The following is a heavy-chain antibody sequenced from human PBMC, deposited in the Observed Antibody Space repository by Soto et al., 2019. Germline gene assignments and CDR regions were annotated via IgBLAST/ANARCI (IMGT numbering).Heavy chain of an antibody. J-gene: IGHJ6*01. CDR1: GYTFTSYD. CDR3: ARKGPEGVRITLQLRGLDC. V-gene: IGHV1-8*01. Sequence: ASVKVSCKASGYTFTSYDINWVRQATGQGLEWMGWMNPNSGNTGYAQKFQGRGTMTRNTSISTAYMELSSLRSEDTAVYYCARKGPEGVRITLQLRGLDCRGRVTTVTVSS. CDR2: MNPNSGNT. D-gene: IGHD2-8*01.